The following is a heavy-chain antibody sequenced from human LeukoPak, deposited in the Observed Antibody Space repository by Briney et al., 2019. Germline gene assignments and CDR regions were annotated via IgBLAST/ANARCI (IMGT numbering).Heavy chain of an antibody. J-gene: IGHJ4*02. CDR2: IRGKSDGGKV. CDR3: ATDEGSGTTDFDF. D-gene: IGHD1-1*01. CDR1: GFAFRDAW. V-gene: IGHV3-15*01. Sequence: GGSLRPSCAVSGFAFRDAWMSWVRQAPGKGLEWVGRIRGKSDGGKVDYAAPAKGRFTISRDESKDTVYLHLASLKTEDTGVYYCATDEGSGTTDFDFWGQGTLVTVSS.